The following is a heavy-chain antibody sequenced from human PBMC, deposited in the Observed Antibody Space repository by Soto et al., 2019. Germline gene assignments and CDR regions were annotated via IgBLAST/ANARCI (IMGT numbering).Heavy chain of an antibody. Sequence: TSETLSLTCTVSGGSINSYYWSWIRQPPGKGLEWIAYIYNNGTTNSNPSLKSRVTISLDTSKNQFSLKLTSVTAADTAVYYCTRGHWALDSWAQGTLVTVSS. D-gene: IGHD3-16*01. J-gene: IGHJ5*01. CDR2: IYNNGTT. V-gene: IGHV4-59*01. CDR1: GGSINSYY. CDR3: TRGHWALDS.